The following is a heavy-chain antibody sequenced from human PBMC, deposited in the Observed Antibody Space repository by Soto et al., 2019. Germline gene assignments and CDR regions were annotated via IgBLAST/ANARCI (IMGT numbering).Heavy chain of an antibody. D-gene: IGHD3-22*01. V-gene: IGHV1-58*01. CDR2: IVVGSGNT. Sequence: QMQLVQSGPEVKKPGTSVKVSCKASEFTFTTSAVQWVRQARGQRLEWIGWIVVGSGNTNFAQKFQERVTITRDMSTSTAYMELSSLRSEDTAVYYCAALLRDSSGYYYVGNAFDIWGQGTMVSVSS. J-gene: IGHJ3*02. CDR3: AALLRDSSGYYYVGNAFDI. CDR1: EFTFTTSA.